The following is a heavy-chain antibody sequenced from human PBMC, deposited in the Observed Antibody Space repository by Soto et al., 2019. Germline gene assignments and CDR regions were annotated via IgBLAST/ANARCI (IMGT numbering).Heavy chain of an antibody. Sequence: GGSLRLSRAASGFTFSSYAMHWVRQAPGKGLEWVAVISYDGSNKYYADSVKGRFTISRDNSKNTLYLQMNSLRAEDTAVYYCARVSAATGSWSSPFDYWGQGTLVTVSS. J-gene: IGHJ4*02. CDR3: ARVSAATGSWSSPFDY. V-gene: IGHV3-30-3*01. D-gene: IGHD6-13*01. CDR2: ISYDGSNK. CDR1: GFTFSSYA.